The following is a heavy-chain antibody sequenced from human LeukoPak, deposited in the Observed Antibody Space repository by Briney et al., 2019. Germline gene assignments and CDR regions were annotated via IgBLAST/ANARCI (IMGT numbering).Heavy chain of an antibody. V-gene: IGHV3-9*01. CDR1: GFTFDDYG. CDR3: AKAVRSGGYDVFGY. CDR2: ISWNSRDI. D-gene: IGHD5-12*01. J-gene: IGHJ4*02. Sequence: GGSLRLSCAASGFTFDDYGMHWVRQAPGKGLEWVSGISWNSRDIGYVDFVKGRFTISRDNAKNSLYLQMNSLRAEDTALYYCAKAVRSGGYDVFGYWGQGTLVTVSS.